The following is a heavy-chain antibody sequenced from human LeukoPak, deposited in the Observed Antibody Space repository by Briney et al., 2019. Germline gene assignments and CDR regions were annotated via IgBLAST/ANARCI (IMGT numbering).Heavy chain of an antibody. CDR1: GGTFSSYA. CDR3: ARVISNYYDSSGYRGRGYYFDY. D-gene: IGHD3-22*01. V-gene: IGHV1-69*05. J-gene: IGHJ4*02. CDR2: IIPIFGTA. Sequence: SVKVSCKASGGTFSSYAISWVRQAPAPGLEWMGGIIPIFGTANYAQKFQGRVTITTDESTSTAYMELSSLRPEDTAVYYCARVISNYYDSSGYRGRGYYFDYWGQGTLVTVSS.